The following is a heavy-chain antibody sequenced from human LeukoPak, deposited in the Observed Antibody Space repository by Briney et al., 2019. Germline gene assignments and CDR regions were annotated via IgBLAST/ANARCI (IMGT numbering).Heavy chain of an antibody. D-gene: IGHD4-11*01. J-gene: IGHJ4*02. CDR2: MSYDGSKQ. CDR3: ARESYGNYFFDS. CDR1: GFTFSRYA. Sequence: PGGSLRLSCAASGFTFSRYAMHWVRQVPGKGLEWVAIMSYDGSKQYYADSLKGRFTISRDNSKNTLYLQMNSLRAEDTAVYSCARESYGNYFFDSWGQGTLVTVSS. V-gene: IGHV3-30-3*01.